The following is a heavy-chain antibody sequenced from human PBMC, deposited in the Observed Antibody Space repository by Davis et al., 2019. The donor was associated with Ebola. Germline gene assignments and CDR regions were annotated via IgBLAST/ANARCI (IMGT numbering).Heavy chain of an antibody. Sequence: GESLKISCKGSGYSFSSYWIAWVRRMPGKGLEWMGIIYPGDSDTRYSPSFQGQVTISADKSISTAYLQWSSLKASDTAIYYCARGTNGYNPGGYFDSWGQGTLVTVSS. CDR1: GYSFSSYW. CDR2: IYPGDSDT. CDR3: ARGTNGYNPGGYFDS. V-gene: IGHV5-51*01. J-gene: IGHJ4*02. D-gene: IGHD5-24*01.